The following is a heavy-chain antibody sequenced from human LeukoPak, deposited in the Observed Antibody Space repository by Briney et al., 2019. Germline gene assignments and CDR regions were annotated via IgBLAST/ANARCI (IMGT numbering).Heavy chain of an antibody. J-gene: IGHJ6*03. CDR1: GGTFSSYA. CDR2: IIPIFGTA. Sequence: ASVKVSCKASGGTFSSYAISWGRQAPGQGLEWMGGIIPIFGTANYAQKFPGRVTITADESTRAASMELRSLRSVSTAVYYCARRDDTKRVRDIGSYYSYYMDVWGKGATVTVSS. CDR3: ARRDDTKRVRDIGSYYSYYMDV. V-gene: IGHV1-69*13. D-gene: IGHD3-22*01.